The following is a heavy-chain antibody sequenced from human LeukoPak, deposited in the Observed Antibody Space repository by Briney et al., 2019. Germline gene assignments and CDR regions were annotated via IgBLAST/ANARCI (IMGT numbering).Heavy chain of an antibody. D-gene: IGHD5-24*01. CDR2: IGGST. CDR3: ARVRDGYNDAYDI. J-gene: IGHJ3*02. V-gene: IGHV1-46*01. CDR1: GYTFSNYY. Sequence: GASVKVSCKASGYTFSNYYIHWVRQAPGQGLEWMGIIGGSTNYAQKFQGRVTMTRDTSTSTVYMELNSLRSEDTAVYYCARVRDGYNDAYDIWGQGTMVTVHS.